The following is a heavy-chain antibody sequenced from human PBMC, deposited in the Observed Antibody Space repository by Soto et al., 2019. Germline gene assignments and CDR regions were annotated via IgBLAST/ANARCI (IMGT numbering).Heavy chain of an antibody. J-gene: IGHJ4*02. D-gene: IGHD1-26*01. CDR3: VRSRYTGTYSGRFLDY. CDR1: GFTVSSTY. V-gene: IGHV3-53*01. CDR2: LYTGTDT. Sequence: PGGSLRLSCAASGFTVSSTYLTWGRQAPGKGLEWVAILYTGTDTGYADSVTGRFTISRDSSKNTFYLQMNSLRAEATAMYFCVRSRYTGTYSGRFLDYWGQGSLVTVSS.